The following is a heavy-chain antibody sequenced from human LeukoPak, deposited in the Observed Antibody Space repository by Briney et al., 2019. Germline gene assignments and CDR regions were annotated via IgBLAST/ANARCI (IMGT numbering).Heavy chain of an antibody. CDR3: ASGYCSGGSCYGFDP. J-gene: IGHJ5*02. Sequence: ASVKVSCKASGYTFTGYSMHWVRQAPGQGLEWIGWINPNNGGTNYAQKFQGRVTMTRDTSISTAYMELSRLRSDDTAVYYCASGYCSGGSCYGFDPWGQGTLVTVSS. CDR1: GYTFTGYS. D-gene: IGHD2-15*01. CDR2: INPNNGGT. V-gene: IGHV1-2*02.